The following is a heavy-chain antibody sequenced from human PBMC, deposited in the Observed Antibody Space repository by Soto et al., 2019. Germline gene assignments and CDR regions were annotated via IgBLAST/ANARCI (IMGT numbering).Heavy chain of an antibody. V-gene: IGHV3-7*03. Sequence: EVQLVQSGGGLVQPGESLRLSCKASGFTFSTYSMTWVRQAPGKGLEWVAAIAEDGTVKYYVDSVKGRFTISRDNANTSVFLQMNSLRVDDTALYYCARERRDYCGQGTLVTVSS. CDR3: ARERRDY. CDR2: IAEDGTVK. J-gene: IGHJ4*02. CDR1: GFTFSTYS.